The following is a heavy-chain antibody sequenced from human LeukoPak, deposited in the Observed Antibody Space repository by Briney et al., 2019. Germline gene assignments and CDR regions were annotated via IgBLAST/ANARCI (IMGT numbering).Heavy chain of an antibody. V-gene: IGHV3-15*01. CDR3: MSHGGGSY. D-gene: IGHD3-16*01. Sequence: GGSLRLSCAASGFSFTNAWMSWVRQAPGKVLEWVGRIKSKTDSETTDYAAPVKGRFSISRDDSKNTLYLQMNSLKTEDTAVYYCMSHGGGSYWGQGTLVTVSS. J-gene: IGHJ4*02. CDR2: IKSKTDSETT. CDR1: GFSFTNAW.